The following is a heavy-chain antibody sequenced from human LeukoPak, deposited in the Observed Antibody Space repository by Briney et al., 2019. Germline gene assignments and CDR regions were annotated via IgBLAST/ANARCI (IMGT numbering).Heavy chain of an antibody. D-gene: IGHD4-17*01. CDR1: GGSISYYY. CDR2: IYYSGTT. V-gene: IGHV4-59*12. CDR3: AREDPQTTVPEGMDV. J-gene: IGHJ6*02. Sequence: TSETLSLTCTVFGGSISYYYWSWIRQSPGKGLEWIGYIYYSGTTNYNPSLKSRVTISVDTSKNQFSLQLRSVTAADTAVYYCAREDPQTTVPEGMDVWGQGTTVTVSS.